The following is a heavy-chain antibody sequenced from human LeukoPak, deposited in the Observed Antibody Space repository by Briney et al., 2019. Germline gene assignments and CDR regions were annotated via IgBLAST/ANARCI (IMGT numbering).Heavy chain of an antibody. Sequence: GGSLRLSCAASGFTFSDYYMSWIRQAPGKGLEWVSYISSSGSTIYYADSVKGRFTISRDNSKNTLYLQMKSLRAEDTAVYYCAKGGGYEAQYYYYYLDVWGEGTTVTISS. D-gene: IGHD5-12*01. CDR1: GFTFSDYY. CDR3: AKGGGYEAQYYYYYLDV. V-gene: IGHV3-11*04. CDR2: ISSSGSTI. J-gene: IGHJ6*03.